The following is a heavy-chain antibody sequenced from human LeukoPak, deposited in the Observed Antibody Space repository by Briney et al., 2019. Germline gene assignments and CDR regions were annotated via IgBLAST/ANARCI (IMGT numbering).Heavy chain of an antibody. Sequence: GGSLRLSCAASGFTFSSYAMSWVRQAPGKGLEWVSAISGSGGSTYYADSVKGRFTISRDNSKNTLYLQMNSLRAEDTAVYYCAKSLELMTTVTLSFYYYYYYMDVWGKGTTVTVSS. V-gene: IGHV3-23*01. D-gene: IGHD4-17*01. J-gene: IGHJ6*03. CDR1: GFTFSSYA. CDR3: AKSLELMTTVTLSFYYYYYYMDV. CDR2: ISGSGGST.